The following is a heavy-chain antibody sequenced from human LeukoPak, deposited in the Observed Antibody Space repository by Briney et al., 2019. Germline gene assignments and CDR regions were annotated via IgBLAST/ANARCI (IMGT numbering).Heavy chain of an antibody. D-gene: IGHD1-7*01. CDR2: INSDGSST. CDR1: GFTFSSYW. CDR3: ASSALGTTYGY. V-gene: IGHV3-74*01. J-gene: IGHJ4*02. Sequence: PGGSLRLSCAASGFTFSSYWMHWVRQAPGKGLVWVSRINSDGSSTTYADSVKGRFTISRDNAENTLYLQVNSLRAEDTAVYYCASSALGTTYGYWGQGTLVTVSS.